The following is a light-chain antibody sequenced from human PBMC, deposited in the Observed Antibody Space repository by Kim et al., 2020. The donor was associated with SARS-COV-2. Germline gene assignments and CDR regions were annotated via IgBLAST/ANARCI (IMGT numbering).Light chain of an antibody. Sequence: SPGERATLACRASQSLGAGYLAWYQQKAGQAPRLLIYGASTRATGIPDRFSVSGSGTDFTLTISRLEPEDFAVYYCQQYGSSPPYTFGQGTKLEI. CDR1: QSLGAGY. V-gene: IGKV3-20*01. J-gene: IGKJ2*01. CDR2: GAS. CDR3: QQYGSSPPYT.